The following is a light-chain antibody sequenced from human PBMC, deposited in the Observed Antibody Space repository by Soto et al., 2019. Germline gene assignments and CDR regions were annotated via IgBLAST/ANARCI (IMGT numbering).Light chain of an antibody. CDR2: GAS. CDR3: QQFNNWPQT. Sequence: EIVMTQSPATLSVSPGVRATLSCRASQSVSSNLAWYQQKSGQAPRLLIYGASTRATGIPARFSGSGSGTKFTLTISSLQSEDFAVYFCQQFNNWPQTFGQGTKVDIK. CDR1: QSVSSN. J-gene: IGKJ1*01. V-gene: IGKV3-15*01.